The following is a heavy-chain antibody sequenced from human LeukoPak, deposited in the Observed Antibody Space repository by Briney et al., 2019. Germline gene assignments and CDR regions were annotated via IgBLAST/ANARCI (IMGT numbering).Heavy chain of an antibody. J-gene: IGHJ4*02. Sequence: SETLSLTCTVSSGSIASKSYYWGWIRQPPGKGLEWIGSIYYTGSTYYNPSLKSRVSISADTSKNQFSLKLSSVTAADTAVYYCARGDPVMVPYQLDYWGQGTLVTVSS. D-gene: IGHD2-2*01. CDR2: IYYTGST. CDR1: SGSIASKSYY. V-gene: IGHV4-39*01. CDR3: ARGDPVMVPYQLDY.